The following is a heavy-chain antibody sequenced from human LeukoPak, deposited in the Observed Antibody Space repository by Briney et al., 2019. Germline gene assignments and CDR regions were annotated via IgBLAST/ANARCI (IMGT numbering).Heavy chain of an antibody. CDR2: MKYDGSEK. CDR3: ARDIEAAGLFLDY. D-gene: IGHD6-13*01. V-gene: IGHV3-7*01. Sequence: GGSLRLSCAASGFTFSSYWMSWVRQAPGKGLEWVANMKYDGSEKYYMDSVKGRFTISRDNAKSSLYLQMNSLRAEDTAVYYCARDIEAAGLFLDYWGQGTLVAVSS. CDR1: GFTFSSYW. J-gene: IGHJ4*02.